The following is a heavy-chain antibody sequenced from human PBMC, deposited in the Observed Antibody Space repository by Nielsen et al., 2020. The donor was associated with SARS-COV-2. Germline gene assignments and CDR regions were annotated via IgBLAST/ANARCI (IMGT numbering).Heavy chain of an antibody. J-gene: IGHJ4*02. V-gene: IGHV3-30-3*01. CDR1: GFTFSSYA. D-gene: IGHD3-10*02. CDR2: ISYDGSNK. Sequence: GESLKISCAASGFTFSSYAMHWVRQAPGKGLEWVAVISYDGSNKYYADSVKGRFTISRDNSKNTLYLQMNSLRAGDTAVYYCARDMCYWGQGTLVTVSS. CDR3: ARDMCY.